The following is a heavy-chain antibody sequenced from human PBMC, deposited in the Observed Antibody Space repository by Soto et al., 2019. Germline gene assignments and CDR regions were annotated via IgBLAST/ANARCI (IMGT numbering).Heavy chain of an antibody. V-gene: IGHV1-2*02. Sequence: ASVKVSCKASGYTFTGYYMHWVRQAPGQGLEWMGWINPNSGGTNYAQKFQGRVTMTRDTSISTAYMELSRLRSDDTAVYYCARAAVYYYSGMDVWGQGTAVTVYS. J-gene: IGHJ6*02. CDR2: INPNSGGT. D-gene: IGHD4-4*01. CDR3: ARAAVYYYSGMDV. CDR1: GYTFTGYY.